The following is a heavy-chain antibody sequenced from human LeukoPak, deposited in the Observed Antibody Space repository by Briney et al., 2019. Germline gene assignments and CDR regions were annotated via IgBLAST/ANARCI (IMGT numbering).Heavy chain of an antibody. CDR3: AREADGFDV. CDR1: GFSFSSHY. J-gene: IGHJ3*01. CDR2: IKQGGSDK. Sequence: GGSLRLSCEASGFSFSSHYISWVRQAPGKGLEWVANIKQGGSDKYYLDSVKGRFTISRDNAKSSLYLQMNSLRAEDTAVYYCAREADGFDVWGQGTMVTVSS. V-gene: IGHV3-7*01.